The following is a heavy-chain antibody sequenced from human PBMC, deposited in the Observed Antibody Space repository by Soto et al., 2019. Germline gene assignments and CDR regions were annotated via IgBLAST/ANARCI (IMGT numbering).Heavy chain of an antibody. CDR3: NTVPSGWRLVITYGGA. CDR1: GFTFSHAC. Sequence: QLVESGGDLVKPGGSLRLSCAASGFTFSHACMSWVRQAPGKGLEWVGHIKSKTDGGTTDYAAHSKGRCTISRDDSKNTLYLQMNSLKTEYAAVYYCNTVPSGWRLVITYGGAWGQGTLVTVSS. V-gene: IGHV3-15*01. D-gene: IGHD3-9*01. J-gene: IGHJ5*02. CDR2: IKSKTDGGTT.